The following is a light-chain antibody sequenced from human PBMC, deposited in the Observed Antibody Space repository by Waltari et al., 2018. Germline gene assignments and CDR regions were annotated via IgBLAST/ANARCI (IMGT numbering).Light chain of an antibody. Sequence: SCRASQSVSRALAWYQQKPGQAPRLLIYGASTRATGIPDRFNGSGSGTDFSLTISRLEPDDFAVYYCQHYLRLPVTFGQGTTVEI. V-gene: IGKV3-20*01. CDR3: QHYLRLPVT. CDR2: GAS. J-gene: IGKJ1*01. CDR1: QSVSRA.